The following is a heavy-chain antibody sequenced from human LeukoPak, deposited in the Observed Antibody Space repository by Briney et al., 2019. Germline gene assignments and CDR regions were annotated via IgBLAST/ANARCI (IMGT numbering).Heavy chain of an antibody. V-gene: IGHV3-11*04. CDR1: GFTFSDYY. J-gene: IGHJ1*01. CDR2: ISSSGSTI. Sequence: GGSLRLSYAASGFTFSDYYMSWIRQAPGKGLEWVSYISSSGSTIYYADSVKGRFTISRDNSKNTLYLQMNSLRAEDTAVYYCAKTSTYYYDSSGYYGDYFQHWGQGTLVTVSS. CDR3: AKTSTYYYDSSGYYGDYFQH. D-gene: IGHD3-22*01.